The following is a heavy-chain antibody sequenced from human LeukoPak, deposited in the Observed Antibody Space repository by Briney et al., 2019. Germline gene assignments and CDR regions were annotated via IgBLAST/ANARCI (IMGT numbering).Heavy chain of an antibody. CDR2: IKSETDGGTT. J-gene: IGHJ4*02. CDR1: GFTFSNTW. Sequence: GGSLRLSCAASGFTFSNTWMNWVRQAPGKGLEWVGRIKSETDGGTTDYAAPVTGRFTISRDDSKNTLYLQMNSLKTADTAVYYCTPYHIPDWGQGTLVTVSS. CDR3: TPYHIPD. V-gene: IGHV3-15*01. D-gene: IGHD2-21*01.